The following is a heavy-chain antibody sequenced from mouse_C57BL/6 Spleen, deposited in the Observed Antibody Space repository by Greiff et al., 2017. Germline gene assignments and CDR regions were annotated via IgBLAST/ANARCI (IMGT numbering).Heavy chain of an antibody. CDR3: ARPLDYYGSRGYAMDY. CDR1: GYTFTDYY. CDR2: INPYNGGT. D-gene: IGHD1-1*01. V-gene: IGHV1-19*01. J-gene: IGHJ4*01. Sequence: VQLQQSGPVLVKPGASVKMSCKASGYTFTDYYMNWVKQSHGKSLEWIGVINPYNGGTSYNQKFKGKATLTVDKSSSTAYMELNSLTSEDSAVYYCARPLDYYGSRGYAMDYWGQGTSVTVSS.